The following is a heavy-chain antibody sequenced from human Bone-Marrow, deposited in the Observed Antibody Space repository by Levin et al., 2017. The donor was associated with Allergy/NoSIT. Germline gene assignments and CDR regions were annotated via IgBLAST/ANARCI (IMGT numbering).Heavy chain of an antibody. CDR1: GYTFTSYG. D-gene: IGHD4-17*01. CDR2: ISAYNGNT. J-gene: IGHJ5*02. V-gene: IGHV1-18*01. CDR3: ARDFYGDYSSWFDP. Sequence: ASVKVSCKASGYTFTSYGISWVRQAPGQGLEWMGWISAYNGNTNYAQKLQGRVTMTTDTSTSTAYMELRSLRSDDTAVYYCARDFYGDYSSWFDPWGQGTLVTVSS.